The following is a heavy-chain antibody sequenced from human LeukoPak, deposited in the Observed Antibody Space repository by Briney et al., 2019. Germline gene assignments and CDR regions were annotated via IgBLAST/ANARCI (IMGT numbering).Heavy chain of an antibody. CDR2: IYPGDSET. V-gene: IGHV5-51*01. CDR3: TRHFSLGATADC. J-gene: IGHJ4*01. CDR1: GYRFDNYW. Sequence: GESLQISCDGSGYRFDNYWIGWVRQTPGQGLEWMGIIYPGDSETRYSPSFQGQVTISADKSINTAYLQWGSLKAWDTAMYYCTRHFSLGATADCWGQGTLVTVSS. D-gene: IGHD1-26*01.